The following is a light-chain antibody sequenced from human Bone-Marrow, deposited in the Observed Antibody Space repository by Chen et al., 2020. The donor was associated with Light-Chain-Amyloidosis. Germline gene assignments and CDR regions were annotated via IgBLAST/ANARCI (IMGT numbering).Light chain of an antibody. CDR2: RDT. CDR3: QSADSSGTYEVI. Sequence: SYALTQPPSVSVSLAQTARVSCSGDDLPTKYAYWYQQKPGQAPVLVIHRDTERPSGISERFSGSSSGTTATLTISGVQAEDEADYHCQSADSSGTYEVIFGGGTKLTVL. V-gene: IGLV3-25*03. J-gene: IGLJ2*01. CDR1: DLPTKY.